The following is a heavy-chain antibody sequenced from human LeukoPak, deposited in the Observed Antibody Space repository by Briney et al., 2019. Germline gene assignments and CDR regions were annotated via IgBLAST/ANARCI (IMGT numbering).Heavy chain of an antibody. V-gene: IGHV3-21*01. CDR2: IDYDSSHI. CDR1: GFTFSTSA. J-gene: IGHJ4*02. Sequence: PGGSLRLSCAASGFTFSTSAMNWVRQVPGKGLEWVSSIDYDSSHIYYAAPVRVRFTISRDNARDSVYLQMDSLRVEDTAVYYCTRDPLRYLRVGHYDYWGQGTLVAVSS. D-gene: IGHD3-9*01. CDR3: TRDPLRYLRVGHYDY.